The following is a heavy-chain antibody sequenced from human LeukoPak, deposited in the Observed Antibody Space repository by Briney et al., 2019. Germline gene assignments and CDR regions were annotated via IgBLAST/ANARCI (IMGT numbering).Heavy chain of an antibody. CDR3: AAEAAYYYDSRDAFDV. D-gene: IGHD3-22*01. CDR2: IVVGSGNT. CDR1: GYTFTSYY. Sequence: SVKVSCKASGYTFTSYYMHWVRQARGQRLEWIGWIVVGSGNTNYAQKFQERVTITRDMSTSLVYMELSSLRSEDTAVYYCAAEAAYYYDSRDAFDVWGQGTMVTVSS. V-gene: IGHV1-58*02. J-gene: IGHJ3*01.